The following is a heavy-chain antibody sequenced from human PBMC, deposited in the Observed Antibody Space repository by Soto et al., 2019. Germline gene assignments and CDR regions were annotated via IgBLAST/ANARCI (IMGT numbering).Heavy chain of an antibody. J-gene: IGHJ5*02. CDR2: ISGSGGST. CDR1: GFTFSSYA. CDR3: AKGRPFLGLPLGWFDP. V-gene: IGHV3-23*01. Sequence: GGSLRLSCAASGFTFSSYAMSWVRQAPGKGLEWVSAISGSGGSTYYADSVKGRFTISRDNSKNTLYLQMNSLRAEDTAVYYCAKGRPFLGLPLGWFDPWGQGTLVTVSS. D-gene: IGHD2-15*01.